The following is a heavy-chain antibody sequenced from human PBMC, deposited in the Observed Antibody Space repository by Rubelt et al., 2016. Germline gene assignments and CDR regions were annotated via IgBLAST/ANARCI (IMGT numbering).Heavy chain of an antibody. V-gene: IGHV4-34*01. Sequence: QVQLQQWGAGLLKPSETLSLTCAVYGGSFSGYYWSWIRQPPGKGLEWIGEINHSGSTNYNPSLKSRVTIPLYTSKNQFSLKLSSVTAADTAVYYCARGGRYYGSGSYQRHNWFDPWGQGTLVTVSS. J-gene: IGHJ5*02. CDR2: INHSGST. D-gene: IGHD3-10*01. CDR1: GGSFSGYY. CDR3: ARGGRYYGSGSYQRHNWFDP.